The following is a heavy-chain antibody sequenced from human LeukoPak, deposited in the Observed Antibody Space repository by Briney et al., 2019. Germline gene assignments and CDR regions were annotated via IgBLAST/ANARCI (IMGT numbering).Heavy chain of an antibody. Sequence: PGGSLRLSCAASGSTFSSYSMNWVRQAPGKGLEWVSSISSSSSYIYYADSVKGRFTISRDNAKNSLYLQMNSLRAEDTAVYYCAQTHKYYYDSSGYYYYWGQGTLVTVSS. V-gene: IGHV3-21*01. D-gene: IGHD3-22*01. CDR2: ISSSSSYI. CDR1: GSTFSSYS. J-gene: IGHJ4*02. CDR3: AQTHKYYYDSSGYYYY.